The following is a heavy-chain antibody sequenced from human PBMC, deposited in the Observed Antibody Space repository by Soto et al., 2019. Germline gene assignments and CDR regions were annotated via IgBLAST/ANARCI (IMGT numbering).Heavy chain of an antibody. CDR1: GFSLTTTGMR. J-gene: IGHJ6*02. Sequence: SGPTLVNPTQTLTLTCTFSGFSLTTTGMRVSWVRQPPGKALEWLARIDWDDEKFYSTALRTRLSISKDTSKNQVDLTMTNVDPVDTGTFYCARDRVHLARRFYYYHGMDVWGQGTTVTVSS. CDR3: ARDRVHLARRFYYYHGMDV. D-gene: IGHD1-1*01. CDR2: IDWDDEK. V-gene: IGHV2-70*04.